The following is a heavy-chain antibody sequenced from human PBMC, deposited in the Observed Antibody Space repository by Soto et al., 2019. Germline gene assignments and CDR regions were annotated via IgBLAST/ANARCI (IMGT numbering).Heavy chain of an antibody. CDR1: GGSISSGGYY. CDR2: IYYSGST. CDR3: ARDPVYGSGVGMDV. D-gene: IGHD2-8*02. Sequence: LSLTCTVSGGSISSGGYYWSWIRQHPGKGLEWIGYIYYSGSTYYNPSLKSRVTISVDTSKNQFSLKLSSVTAADTAVYYCARDPVYGSGVGMDVWGQGTTVTVSS. V-gene: IGHV4-31*03. J-gene: IGHJ6*02.